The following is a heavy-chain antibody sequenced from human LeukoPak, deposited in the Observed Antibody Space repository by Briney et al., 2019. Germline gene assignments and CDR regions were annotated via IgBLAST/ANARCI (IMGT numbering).Heavy chain of an antibody. CDR1: GYRFTSYW. V-gene: IGHV5-51*01. CDR2: IYPGDSDT. J-gene: IGHJ4*02. Sequence: GESLQISCKGSGYRFTSYWIGWVRQMPGKGLGWMGIIYPGDSDTRYSPSFQGQVTISADKSISTAYLQWSSLKASDTAMYYCARHHTRADGYNSEYYFDYWGQGTLVTVSS. D-gene: IGHD5-12*01. CDR3: ARHHTRADGYNSEYYFDY.